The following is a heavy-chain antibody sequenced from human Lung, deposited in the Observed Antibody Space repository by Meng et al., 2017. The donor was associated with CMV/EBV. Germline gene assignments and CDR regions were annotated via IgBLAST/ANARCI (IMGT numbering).Heavy chain of an antibody. Sequence: ASVKVSCKASGYTFTGYYMHWVRQAPGQGLEWMGWINPNSGGTNYAQKFQGRLTMTRDTSISTAYMELSRMITDDTAVYYFARPPVCEDIVVVPADNYWGQGTLVTVSS. CDR1: GYTFTGYY. D-gene: IGHD2-2*01. V-gene: IGHV1-2*02. CDR2: INPNSGGT. J-gene: IGHJ4*02. CDR3: ARPPVCEDIVVVPADNY.